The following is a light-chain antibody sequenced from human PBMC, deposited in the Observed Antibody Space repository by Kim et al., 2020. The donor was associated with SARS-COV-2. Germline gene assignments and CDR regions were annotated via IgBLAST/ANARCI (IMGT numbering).Light chain of an antibody. CDR3: QQGART. CDR2: KAS. Sequence: DIQMTQSPSTLSASVRDRVTITCRASQNIGDWLAWYQHKPGKAPKLLIYKASTLDSGVPSRFSGSGSGTEFTLTISSLQPDDFATYDCQQGARTFGQGTKVDIK. CDR1: QNIGDW. J-gene: IGKJ1*01. V-gene: IGKV1-5*03.